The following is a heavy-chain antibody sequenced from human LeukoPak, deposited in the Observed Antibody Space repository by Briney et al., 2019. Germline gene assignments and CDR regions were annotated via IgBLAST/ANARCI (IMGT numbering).Heavy chain of an antibody. CDR2: IYSGGST. CDR3: ARVPGGGSSDFDY. D-gene: IGHD1-26*01. Sequence: GGSLRLSCAASGFTVSTNYINWVRQAPGKGLEWVSVIYSGGSTYYADSVKGRFSISRDNSKNTVYLQMSNLRAEDTAVYYCARVPGGGSSDFDYWGQGTLVTVSS. V-gene: IGHV3-66*01. J-gene: IGHJ4*02. CDR1: GFTVSTNY.